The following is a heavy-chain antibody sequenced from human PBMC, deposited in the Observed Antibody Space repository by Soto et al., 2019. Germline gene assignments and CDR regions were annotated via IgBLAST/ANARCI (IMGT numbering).Heavy chain of an antibody. CDR3: ERSLLQGDF. V-gene: IGHV1-46*01. Sequence: QVQLVQSGAEVKKPGASVKVSCKASGYTFIHYYIHWVRQAPGQGLEWMAIINPNGGSTNYAQKCRGRVTVTSDTTTTTVSMELNSLGSDDTAVYFCERSLLQGDFWGQGTLVTVYS. CDR2: INPNGGST. D-gene: IGHD2-21*01. CDR1: GYTFIHYY. J-gene: IGHJ4*02.